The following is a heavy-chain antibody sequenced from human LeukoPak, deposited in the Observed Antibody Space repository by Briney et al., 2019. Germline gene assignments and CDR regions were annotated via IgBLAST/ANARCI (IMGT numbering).Heavy chain of an antibody. V-gene: IGHV1-18*01. J-gene: IGHJ6*02. CDR3: ARDGYCSGGSCYSPYYYYGMDV. Sequence: ASVKVSRKASGYTFTSYGISWVRQAPGQGLEWMGWISAYNGNTNYAQKLQGRVTMTTDTSTSTAYMELRSLRSDDTAVYYCARDGYCSGGSCYSPYYYYGMDVWGQGTTVTVSS. CDR1: GYTFTSYG. CDR2: ISAYNGNT. D-gene: IGHD2-15*01.